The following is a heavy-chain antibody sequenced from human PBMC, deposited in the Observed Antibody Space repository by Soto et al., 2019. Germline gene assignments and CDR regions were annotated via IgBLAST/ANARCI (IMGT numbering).Heavy chain of an antibody. Sequence: EVQLVESGGGLVQPGGSLRLSCAASGFTFSSYGMNWVRQAPGKGLEWVSYISSSSSTIYYADSVKGRFTISRDNAKNSLYLQMNSLRDEDTAVYYCARDVGYYYDSSGYYRFDYWGQGTLVTVSS. D-gene: IGHD3-22*01. CDR1: GFTFSSYG. CDR3: ARDVGYYYDSSGYYRFDY. V-gene: IGHV3-48*02. J-gene: IGHJ4*02. CDR2: ISSSSSTI.